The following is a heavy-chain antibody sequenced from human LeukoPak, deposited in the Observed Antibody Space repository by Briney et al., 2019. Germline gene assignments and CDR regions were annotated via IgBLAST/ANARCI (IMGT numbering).Heavy chain of an antibody. Sequence: GGSLRLSCAASGFTFSSYSMNWVRQAPGKGLEWVSSISSSSSYIYYVDSVKGRFTISRDNAKNSLYLQMNSLRAEDTAVYYCARALVGAEIDYWGQGTLVTVSS. D-gene: IGHD1-26*01. J-gene: IGHJ4*02. CDR1: GFTFSSYS. CDR2: ISSSSSYI. CDR3: ARALVGAEIDY. V-gene: IGHV3-21*01.